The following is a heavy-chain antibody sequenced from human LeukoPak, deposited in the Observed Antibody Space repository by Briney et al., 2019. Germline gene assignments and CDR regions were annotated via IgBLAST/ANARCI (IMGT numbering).Heavy chain of an antibody. J-gene: IGHJ4*02. CDR2: INTGNGNT. D-gene: IGHD5-18*01. Sequence: ASVKVSCKASGYIFTSYPIHWVRQAPGQRLEWMGWINTGNGNTKHSQKFEGRVTVTRDTSATAAYMELSSLRSEDTAVYYCARDRAMADYWGQGTLVTVSS. CDR1: GYIFTSYP. CDR3: ARDRAMADY. V-gene: IGHV1-3*04.